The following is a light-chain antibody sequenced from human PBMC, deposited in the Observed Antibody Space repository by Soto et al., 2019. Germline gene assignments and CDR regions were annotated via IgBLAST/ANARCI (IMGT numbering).Light chain of an antibody. J-gene: IGKJ4*01. CDR1: QSIGSK. V-gene: IGKV3D-15*01. Sequence: EIVMTQSPATLSVSPGERATLSCRASQSIGSKLAWYQQKAGQAPRLPIYGASTRATGNPASFSRGGSGTELTPNISSLQYEGFAVYYGKQYNSWSLTFGGGTKVEI. CDR2: GAS. CDR3: KQYNSWSLT.